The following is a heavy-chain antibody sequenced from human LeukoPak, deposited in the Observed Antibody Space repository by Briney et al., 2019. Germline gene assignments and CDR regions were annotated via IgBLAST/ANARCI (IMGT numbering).Heavy chain of an antibody. CDR3: ARDRTYYYDSSGYPHHYYGMDV. Sequence: PSETLSLTCTVSGGSISSSSYYWGWIRQPPGKGLEWIGSIYYSGSTYYNPSLKSRVTISVDTSKNQFSLKLSSVTAADTAVYYCARDRTYYYDSSGYPHHYYGMDVWGQGTTVTVSS. CDR1: GGSISSSSYY. D-gene: IGHD3-22*01. J-gene: IGHJ6*02. CDR2: IYYSGST. V-gene: IGHV4-39*07.